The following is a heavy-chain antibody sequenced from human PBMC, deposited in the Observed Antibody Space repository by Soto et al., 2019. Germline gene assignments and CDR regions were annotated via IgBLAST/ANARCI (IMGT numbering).Heavy chain of an antibody. V-gene: IGHV4-30-4*01. J-gene: IGHJ4*02. D-gene: IGHD5-12*01. Sequence: SETLSLTCTVSGGSISSGDYYWSWIRQPPGKGLEWIGYIYYSGSTYYNPSLKSRVTISVDTSKNQFSLKLSSVTAADTAVYYCARDSGYDYAHGYWGQGTLVTVSS. CDR3: ARDSGYDYAHGY. CDR1: GGSISSGDYY. CDR2: IYYSGST.